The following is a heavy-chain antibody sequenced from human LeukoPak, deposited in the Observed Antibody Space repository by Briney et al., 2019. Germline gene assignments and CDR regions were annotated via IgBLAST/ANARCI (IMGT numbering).Heavy chain of an antibody. J-gene: IGHJ6*03. CDR1: GFTFGNFV. CDR3: ARAQLSGYNYGYRDYYYYMDV. V-gene: IGHV3-23*01. CDR2: ITVCASTS. Sequence: GGSLRLSCAASGFTFGNFVMSWVREAPGKGVEWVSAITVCASTSFYSDSVKGRLTISRDNSKNTLYLQMSSLRAEDTAIYYCARAQLSGYNYGYRDYYYYMDVWGKGTTVTVSS. D-gene: IGHD5-18*01.